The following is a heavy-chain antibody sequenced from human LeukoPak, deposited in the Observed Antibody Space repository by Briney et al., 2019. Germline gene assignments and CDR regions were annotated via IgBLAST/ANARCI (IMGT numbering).Heavy chain of an antibody. CDR1: GFTFDDCT. J-gene: IGHJ4*02. V-gene: IGHV3-9*01. Sequence: GRSLRLSCAASGFTFDDCTMHWVRQAPGKGLEWVSSISWNSGSIAYADSVKGRFTISRDNAKNPLFLQMNSLRAEDTALYYCAKGLVGTTTFMDYWGQGTLVTVSS. CDR2: ISWNSGSI. CDR3: AKGLVGTTTFMDY. D-gene: IGHD1-26*01.